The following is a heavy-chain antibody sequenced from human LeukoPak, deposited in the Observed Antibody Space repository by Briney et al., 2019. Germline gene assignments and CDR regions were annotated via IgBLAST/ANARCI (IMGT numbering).Heavy chain of an antibody. CDR3: ARIIPEYSSSSYYFDY. V-gene: IGHV2-5*02. CDR1: GFSLSTSGVG. J-gene: IGHJ4*02. Sequence: SGPTLVNPTQTLTLTCTFSGFSLSTSGVGVGWIRQPPGKALEWLALIYWDDDKRYSPSLKSRLTITKDTSKNQVVLTMTNMDPVDTATYYCARIIPEYSSSSYYFDYWGQGTLVTVSS. D-gene: IGHD6-6*01. CDR2: IYWDDDK.